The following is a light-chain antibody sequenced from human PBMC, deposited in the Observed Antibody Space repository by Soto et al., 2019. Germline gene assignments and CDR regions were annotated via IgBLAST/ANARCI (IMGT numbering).Light chain of an antibody. CDR3: CSYARSNPFWV. CDR2: EVT. V-gene: IGLV2-23*02. CDR1: SSDVGNYNL. Sequence: QSVLTQPASVSGSPGQSITISCTGTSSDVGNYNLVSWYQHHPGKAPQLMIYEVTKRPSGVSDRFSGSKSGNTASLTISGLQAEDEADYFCCSYARSNPFWVFGGGTKLTVL. J-gene: IGLJ3*02.